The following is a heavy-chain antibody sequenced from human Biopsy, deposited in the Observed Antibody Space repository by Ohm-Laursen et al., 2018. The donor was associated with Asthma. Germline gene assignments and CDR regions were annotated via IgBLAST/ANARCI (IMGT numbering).Heavy chain of an antibody. CDR1: GGTFNTYV. J-gene: IGHJ4*02. CDR3: ARKAGSCISRTCYSLDF. D-gene: IGHD2-2*01. Sequence: SSLKVSCKSLGGTFNTYVIGWVRQAPGQGLEWMGGINSVFGTTTYPQKFQDRVTITADDSPSTVYMELSSLRSEDTAVYYCARKAGSCISRTCYSLDFWGQGTLVTVSS. CDR2: INSVFGTT. V-gene: IGHV1-69*01.